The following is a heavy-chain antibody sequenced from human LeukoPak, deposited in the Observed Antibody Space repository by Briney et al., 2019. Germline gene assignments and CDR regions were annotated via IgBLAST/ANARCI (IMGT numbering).Heavy chain of an antibody. CDR2: IYHSGNT. CDR3: ARVGYCSGGSCYARTNWFDP. D-gene: IGHD2-15*01. V-gene: IGHV4-38-2*02. CDR1: GYSISNSYY. Sequence: SETLSLTCIVSGYSISNSYYWGWIRQPPGKGLEWIGSIYHSGNTYYNPSLKSRVTISVDTSKNQFSLELSSVTAADTAVYYCARVGYCSGGSCYARTNWFDPWGQGTLVTVSS. J-gene: IGHJ5*02.